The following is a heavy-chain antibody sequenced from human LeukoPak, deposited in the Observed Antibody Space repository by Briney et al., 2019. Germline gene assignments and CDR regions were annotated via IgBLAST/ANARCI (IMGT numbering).Heavy chain of an antibody. CDR1: GGSISSNSYY. V-gene: IGHV4-39*07. Sequence: SETLSLTCTVSGGSISSNSYYWGWIRQPPGKGLEWIGSIYYSGSTYYNPSLKSRVTISVDTSKNQFSLKLSSVTAADTAVYYCARGGIQLWLTFDYWGQGTLVTVSS. CDR3: ARGGIQLWLTFDY. J-gene: IGHJ4*02. D-gene: IGHD5-18*01. CDR2: IYYSGST.